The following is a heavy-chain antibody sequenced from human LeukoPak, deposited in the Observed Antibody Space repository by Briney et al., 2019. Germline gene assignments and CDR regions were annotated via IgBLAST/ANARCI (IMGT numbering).Heavy chain of an antibody. CDR3: GSGYNWFDP. V-gene: IGHV3-30*02. J-gene: IGHJ5*02. D-gene: IGHD5-12*01. CDR2: IRYDGSNK. CDR1: GFTFSSYG. Sequence: GRSLRLSCAASGFTFSSYGMHWVRQAPGKGLEWVAFIRYDGSNKYYADSVRGRFTISRDNSKNTLYLQMNSLRAEDTAVYYCGSGYNWFDPWGQGTLVTVSS.